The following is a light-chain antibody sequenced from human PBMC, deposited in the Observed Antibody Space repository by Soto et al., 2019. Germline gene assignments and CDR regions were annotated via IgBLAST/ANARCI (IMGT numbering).Light chain of an antibody. CDR3: QQLDSYPIT. CDR1: QSVSSY. J-gene: IGKJ5*01. Sequence: EIVLTQSPATLSLSPGERATLSCMASQSVSSYLAWYQQKPGQAPRLLIYDASNRATGIPARFSGSGSGTDFTLTISSLQPEDFATYYCQQLDSYPITFGQGTRLEIK. V-gene: IGKV3-11*01. CDR2: DAS.